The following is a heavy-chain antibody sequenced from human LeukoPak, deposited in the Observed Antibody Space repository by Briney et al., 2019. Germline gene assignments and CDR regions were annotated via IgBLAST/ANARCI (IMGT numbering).Heavy chain of an antibody. CDR2: INHSGST. Sequence: SETLSLTCAVYGGSFSGYYWSWIRQPPGKGLEWIGEINHSGSTNYNPSLKSRVTISVNTSKTHFSLKLSSVTAADTAVYSCARLTGAPDYWGQGTLVTVSS. V-gene: IGHV4-34*01. D-gene: IGHD7-27*01. CDR1: GGSFSGYY. CDR3: ARLTGAPDY. J-gene: IGHJ4*02.